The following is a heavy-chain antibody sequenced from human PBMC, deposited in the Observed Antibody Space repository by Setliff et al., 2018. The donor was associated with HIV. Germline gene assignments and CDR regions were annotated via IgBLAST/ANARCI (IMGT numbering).Heavy chain of an antibody. D-gene: IGHD3-10*01. CDR1: GFNFSSHT. J-gene: IGHJ6*02. Sequence: PGGSLRLSCAASGFNFSSHTMNWIRQAPGKGLEWVSSISSTGTYIYYADSMKGRFTISRDNAKNSLYLEMNSLRAEDTAVYYCAKDRDYISSRLTHFYYFGLDVWGQGTTVTVSS. CDR2: ISSTGTYI. V-gene: IGHV3-21*01. CDR3: AKDRDYISSRLTHFYYFGLDV.